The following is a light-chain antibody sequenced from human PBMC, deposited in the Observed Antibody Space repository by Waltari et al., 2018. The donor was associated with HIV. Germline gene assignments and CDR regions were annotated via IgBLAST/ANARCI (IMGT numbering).Light chain of an antibody. Sequence: QSVLTQPPSVSGAPGQRVTISCPGSSPNIGAGYAVHWYQQVPGTAPKLLIYGNNNRPSGVPDRFSASKSGASPSLAITGLQAEDEADYYCQSYDSSLTGSVFGGGTKLTVL. CDR1: SPNIGAGYA. V-gene: IGLV1-40*01. CDR2: GNN. CDR3: QSYDSSLTGSV. J-gene: IGLJ2*01.